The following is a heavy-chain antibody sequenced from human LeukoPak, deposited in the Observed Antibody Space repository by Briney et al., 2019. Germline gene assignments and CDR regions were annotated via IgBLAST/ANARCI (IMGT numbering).Heavy chain of an antibody. CDR1: GGSVSSNSAA. Sequence: SQTLSLTCAISGGSVSSNSAAWNWIRQSPSRGLEWLGRTYYRSKWYNDYAVSVKSRITINPDTSKNQFSLQLNSVTPEDTAVYYCARDPSIAAPPYYYYYGMDVWGQGTTVTVSS. CDR3: ARDPSIAAPPYYYYYGMDV. V-gene: IGHV6-1*01. J-gene: IGHJ6*02. CDR2: TYYRSKWYN. D-gene: IGHD6-6*01.